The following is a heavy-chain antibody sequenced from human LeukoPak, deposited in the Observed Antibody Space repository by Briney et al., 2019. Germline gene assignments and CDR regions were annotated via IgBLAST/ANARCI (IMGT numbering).Heavy chain of an antibody. Sequence: VASVTVSFTASGGTFSIYAISWVRQAPGQGLGWVGRIIPILGIANYAQKFQGRVTITADKSTSTAYMELSSLRSEDTAVYYCARATTVTTPFDYWGQGTLVTVSS. D-gene: IGHD4-17*01. CDR3: ARATTVTTPFDY. CDR1: GGTFSIYA. V-gene: IGHV1-69*04. CDR2: IIPILGIA. J-gene: IGHJ4*02.